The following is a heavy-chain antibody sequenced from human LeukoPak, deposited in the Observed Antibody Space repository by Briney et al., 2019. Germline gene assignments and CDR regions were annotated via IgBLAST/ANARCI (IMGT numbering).Heavy chain of an antibody. V-gene: IGHV4-59*01. J-gene: IGHJ4*02. CDR2: IHYSGST. Sequence: PSETLSLTCTVSGASITSYYWTWIRQPPGKGLEWIGYIHYSGSTNYNPSLKSRVTISVDTSKNQFSLKLSSVTAADTAVYYCARDLRAAYWGQGTLVTVCS. CDR1: GASITSYY. CDR3: ARDLRAAY. D-gene: IGHD3-16*01.